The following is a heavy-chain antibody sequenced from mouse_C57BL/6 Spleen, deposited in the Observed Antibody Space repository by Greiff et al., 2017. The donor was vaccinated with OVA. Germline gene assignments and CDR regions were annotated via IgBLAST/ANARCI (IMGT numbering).Heavy chain of an antibody. J-gene: IGHJ3*01. CDR3: ARNYGSSIFAY. CDR1: GFTFSDYG. V-gene: IGHV5-17*01. Sequence: EVHLVESGGGLVKPGGSLKLSCAASGFTFSDYGMHWVRQAPEKGLEWVAYISSGSSTIYYADTVKGRFTISRDNAKNTLFLQMTSLRSEDTAMYYCARNYGSSIFAYWGQGTLVTVSA. D-gene: IGHD1-1*01. CDR2: ISSGSSTI.